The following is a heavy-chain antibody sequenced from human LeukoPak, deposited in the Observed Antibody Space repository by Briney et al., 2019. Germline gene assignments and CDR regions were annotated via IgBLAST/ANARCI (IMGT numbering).Heavy chain of an antibody. V-gene: IGHV4-30-4*01. Sequence: SETPSLTCTVSGGSISSGDYYWSWIRQPPGKGLEWIGYIYYSGSTYYNPSLKSRVTISVDTSKNQFSLKLSSVTAADTAVYYCAKRGGDGVDYWGQGTLVTVSS. J-gene: IGHJ4*02. CDR3: AKRGGDGVDY. CDR2: IYYSGST. D-gene: IGHD3-16*01. CDR1: GGSISSGDYY.